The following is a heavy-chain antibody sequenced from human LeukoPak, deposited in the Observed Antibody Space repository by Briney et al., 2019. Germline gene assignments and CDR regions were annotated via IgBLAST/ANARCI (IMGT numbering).Heavy chain of an antibody. J-gene: IGHJ4*02. V-gene: IGHV3-7*01. D-gene: IGHD1-14*01. CDR1: GFRFNTYW. CDR3: ASHHGCRHDY. CDR2: IKQDGSQK. Sequence: GGSLRLSCAASGFRFNTYWMSWVRQAPGKGLEWVANIKQDGSQKYYVDSVKGRFTISRDNAKNSLYLQMDSLRAEDTAVYYCASHHGCRHDYWGQGTLVTVSS.